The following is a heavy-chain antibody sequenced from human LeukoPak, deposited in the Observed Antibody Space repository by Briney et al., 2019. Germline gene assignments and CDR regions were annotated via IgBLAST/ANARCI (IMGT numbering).Heavy chain of an antibody. V-gene: IGHV1-2*02. CDR1: GYTFTGYY. CDR3: ARDYSSSWYYFDY. Sequence: ASVKVSCKASGYTFTGYYMHWVRQAPGQGLEWMGWIDPNSGGTNYAQKFQGRVTMTRDTSISTAYMELSRLRSDDTAVYYCARDYSSSWYYFDYWGQGTLVTVSS. J-gene: IGHJ4*02. CDR2: IDPNSGGT. D-gene: IGHD6-13*01.